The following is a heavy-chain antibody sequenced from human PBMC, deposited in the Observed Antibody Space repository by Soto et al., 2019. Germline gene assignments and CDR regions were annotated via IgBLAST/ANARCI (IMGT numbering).Heavy chain of an antibody. J-gene: IGHJ4*02. V-gene: IGHV1-45*02. Sequence: SVKVSCKGSGNTFTYVYLHWVRQAPGQALEWMGWITPFNGNTKYAQKFQDRVTFTADTSLNTAYMELSSLRSDDTAMFYCASGRYDASGYFDYWGQGTLVTVSS. CDR1: GNTFTYVY. CDR2: ITPFNGNT. CDR3: ASGRYDASGYFDY. D-gene: IGHD3-22*01.